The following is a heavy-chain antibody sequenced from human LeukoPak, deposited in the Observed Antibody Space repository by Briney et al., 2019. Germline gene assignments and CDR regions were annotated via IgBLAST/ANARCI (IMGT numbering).Heavy chain of an antibody. V-gene: IGHV3-33*08. CDR2: IWYDASDR. CDR3: VRGVGVSRFNYFDP. J-gene: IGHJ5*02. CDR1: GFTFSSYA. Sequence: GRSLRLSRAASGFTFSSYAMHWVRQAPGKGLEWVAVIWYDASDRYYADSVKGRFTISRDNSKNTLFLQMNSLRDDDTAVYYCVRGVGVSRFNYFDPWGQGTLVVVSS. D-gene: IGHD5-24*01.